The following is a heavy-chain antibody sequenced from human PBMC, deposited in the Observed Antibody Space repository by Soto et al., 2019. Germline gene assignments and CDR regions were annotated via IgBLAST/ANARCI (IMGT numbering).Heavy chain of an antibody. CDR3: ARESRYGSGGSCYFLPGIDY. V-gene: IGHV1-69*12. CDR2: IIPIFGTA. Sequence: QVQLVQSGAEVKKPGSSVKGCCKASGGTFRSYAISWVRQAPGQGLEWMGGIIPIFGTANYAQKFQGRVTINADETTSTAYMERSSLRSEATAVYYCARESRYGSGGSCYFLPGIDYWGQGTLVTVSS. J-gene: IGHJ4*02. CDR1: GGTFRSYA. D-gene: IGHD2-15*01.